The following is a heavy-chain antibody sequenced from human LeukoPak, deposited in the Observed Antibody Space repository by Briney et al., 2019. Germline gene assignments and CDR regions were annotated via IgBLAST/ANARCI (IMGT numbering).Heavy chain of an antibody. D-gene: IGHD5-24*01. Sequence: PSETLSLTCSVSGDSISYFYWSWVRQPAGKGPEWIGRIYTSGITAYNPSLEGRVTISIDTSKNQFSLRLYSVTAADTAVYYCARESRTVQMATSMHGHWFDPWGQGTLVTVSS. V-gene: IGHV4-4*07. CDR3: ARESRTVQMATSMHGHWFDP. J-gene: IGHJ5*02. CDR2: IYTSGIT. CDR1: GDSISYFY.